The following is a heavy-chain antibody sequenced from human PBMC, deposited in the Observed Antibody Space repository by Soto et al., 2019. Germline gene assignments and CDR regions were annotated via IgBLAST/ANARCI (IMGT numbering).Heavy chain of an antibody. J-gene: IGHJ5*02. CDR3: ATDVTRSTYYYLSPGGFDP. V-gene: IGHV3-21*01. CDR2: ISSSSSYI. D-gene: IGHD3-22*01. CDR1: GFTFSSYS. Sequence: EVQLVESGGGLVKPGGSLRLSCAASGFTFSSYSMNWVRQAPGKGLEWVSSISSSSSYIYYADSVKGRFTISRDNAKNSLSLQMNSLRAEDTAVYYCATDVTRSTYYYLSPGGFDPWGQGNLVTVSS.